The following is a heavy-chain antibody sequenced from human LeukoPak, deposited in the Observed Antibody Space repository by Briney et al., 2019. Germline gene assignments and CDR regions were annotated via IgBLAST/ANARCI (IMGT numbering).Heavy chain of an antibody. CDR2: FDPEDGET. V-gene: IGHV1-24*01. CDR3: ARHYYGSGTDYYFDY. CDR1: GYTLTELS. Sequence: ASVKVSCKVSGYTLTELSMHWVRQAPGKGLEWMGGFDPEDGETIYAQKFQGRVTMTEDTSTDTAYMELSSLRSEGTAVYYCARHYYGSGTDYYFDYWGQGTLVTVSS. D-gene: IGHD3-10*01. J-gene: IGHJ4*02.